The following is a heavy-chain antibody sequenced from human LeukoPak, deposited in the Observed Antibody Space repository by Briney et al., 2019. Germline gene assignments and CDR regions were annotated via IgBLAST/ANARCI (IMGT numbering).Heavy chain of an antibody. D-gene: IGHD5-12*01. CDR2: INHSGST. CDR3: ARGPKWLRSNWFDP. Sequence: SETLSLTCAVYGGSFSGYYWSWIRQPPGKGLEWIGEINHSGSTNYNPSLKSRVTISVDTSKNQFSLKLSSVTAADTAVYYYARGPKWLRSNWFDPWGQGTLVTVSS. J-gene: IGHJ5*02. CDR1: GGSFSGYY. V-gene: IGHV4-34*01.